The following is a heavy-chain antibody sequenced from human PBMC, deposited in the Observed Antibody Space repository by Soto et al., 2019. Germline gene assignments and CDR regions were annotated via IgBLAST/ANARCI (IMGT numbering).Heavy chain of an antibody. Sequence: SETLSLTCTVSGGSISSGCYYWSWIRQHPGKGLEWIGYIYYSGSTYYNPSLKSRVTISVDTSKNQFSLKLSSVTAADTAVYYCARVRGGSVRGVIRSYYYYYMDVWGKGTTVTVSS. J-gene: IGHJ6*03. CDR2: IYYSGST. V-gene: IGHV4-31*03. CDR3: ARVRGGSVRGVIRSYYYYYMDV. CDR1: GGSISSGCYY. D-gene: IGHD3-10*01.